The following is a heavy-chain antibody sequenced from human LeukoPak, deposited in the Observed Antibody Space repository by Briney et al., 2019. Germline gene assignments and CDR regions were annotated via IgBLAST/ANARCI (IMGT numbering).Heavy chain of an antibody. CDR2: ISSSSSYI. D-gene: IGHD2-2*01. CDR3: ARGCSSTSCPDN. Sequence: GGSLRLSCAASGFTFSSYSMNWVRQAPGKGLEWVSSISSSSSYIYYADSVKGRFTISRDNAKNSLSLQMNNLRAEDTAVYYCARGCSSTSCPDNWGQGTLVTVSS. J-gene: IGHJ4*02. V-gene: IGHV3-21*01. CDR1: GFTFSSYS.